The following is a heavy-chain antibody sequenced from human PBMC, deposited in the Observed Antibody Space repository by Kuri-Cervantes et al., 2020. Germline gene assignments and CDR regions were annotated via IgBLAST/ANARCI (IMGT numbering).Heavy chain of an antibody. CDR3: ARSYYDILTGYYNDAFDM. V-gene: IGHV4-39*07. D-gene: IGHD3-9*01. J-gene: IGHJ3*02. Sequence: ESLKISCTVSGGSISSSSYYWGWIRQPPGKGLEWIGSIYYSGSTYYNPSLKSRVTISVDRSKNQFSLKLSSVTAADTAVYYCARSYYDILTGYYNDAFDMWGQGTMVTVSS. CDR1: GGSISSSSYY. CDR2: IYYSGST.